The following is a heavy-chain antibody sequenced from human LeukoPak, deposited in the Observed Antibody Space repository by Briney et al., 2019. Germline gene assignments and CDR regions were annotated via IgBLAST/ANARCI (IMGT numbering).Heavy chain of an antibody. J-gene: IGHJ3*02. CDR3: ASYGGPTVAFDI. CDR2: INSDGSST. CDR1: GFTFSSYW. V-gene: IGHV3-74*01. Sequence: GGSLRLSCAASGFTFSSYWMHWVRQAPGEGLVWVSRINSDGSSTSYADSVKGRFTISRDNAKNTLYLQMNSLRAEDTAVYYCASYGGPTVAFDIWGPGTMVTVSS. D-gene: IGHD1-14*01.